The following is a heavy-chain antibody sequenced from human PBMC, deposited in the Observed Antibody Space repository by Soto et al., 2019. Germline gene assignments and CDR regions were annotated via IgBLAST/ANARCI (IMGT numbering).Heavy chain of an antibody. D-gene: IGHD6-6*01. V-gene: IGHV3-15*07. CDR2: IKSKSAGGTT. J-gene: IGHJ5*02. Sequence: GGSLRLSCAASDFTFSNAWMNWVRQAPGKGLEWVGRIKSKSAGGTTDYAAPVKGRFTISRDDSKDTLYLQMNSLKTEDTAVYYCTSDIGISARPSLGSWGQGTLVTVSS. CDR1: DFTFSNAW. CDR3: TSDIGISARPSLGS.